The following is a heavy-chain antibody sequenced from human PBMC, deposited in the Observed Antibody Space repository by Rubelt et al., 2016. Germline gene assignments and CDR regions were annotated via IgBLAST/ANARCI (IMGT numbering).Heavy chain of an antibody. CDR2: ISAYNGNT. D-gene: IGHD2-21*01. CDR3: ATDLHSHSFPTIGY. Sequence: GWISAYNGNTNYAQKFQGRVTMTEDTSTDTAYMELSSQRSEDTAVYYCATDLHSHSFPTIGYWGQGTLVTVSS. V-gene: IGHV1-18*01. J-gene: IGHJ4*02.